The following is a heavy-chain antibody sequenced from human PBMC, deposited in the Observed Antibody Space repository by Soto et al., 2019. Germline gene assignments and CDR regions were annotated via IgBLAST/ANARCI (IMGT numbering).Heavy chain of an antibody. CDR1: GGSISSSNW. V-gene: IGHV4-4*02. J-gene: IGHJ6*02. CDR3: ARVSGSYYYGMDV. Sequence: QVQLQESGPGLVKPSGTLSLTCAVSGGSISSSNWWSWVRQPPGKGLEWIGEIYHSGSTNYNPSRKRRVTISVDQSKTQFSLKLGSVTAADTAVYYCARVSGSYYYGMDVWGQGTTVTVSS. D-gene: IGHD1-26*01. CDR2: IYHSGST.